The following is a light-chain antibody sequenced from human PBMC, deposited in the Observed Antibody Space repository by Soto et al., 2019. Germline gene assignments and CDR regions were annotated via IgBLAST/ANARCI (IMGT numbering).Light chain of an antibody. V-gene: IGLV2-14*01. J-gene: IGLJ1*01. CDR1: SSDLGAYNY. Sequence: QSVLTQPASVSGSLGQSITISCAGISSDLGAYNYVSWYQQHPGKAPRLVIYEVTNRPSGVSNRFSGSKSGNTASLTISGLQAEDEADYYCKSFTDSTTYVLGKGTKGTVL. CDR2: EVT. CDR3: KSFTDSTTYV.